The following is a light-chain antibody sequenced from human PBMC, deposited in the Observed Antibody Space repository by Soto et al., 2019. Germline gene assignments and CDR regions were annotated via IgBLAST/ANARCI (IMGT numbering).Light chain of an antibody. CDR3: QQYGNSLPHS. CDR1: QGIRNID. Sequence: EIVLTQSPGTLSLSPGERATLSCRASQGIRNIDLAWYQQKAGQAPRLLIYGASSRATGIPDRFSGSGAGTYFTNTISRLEPEDFAIYYCQQYGNSLPHSVGRGTKLQIK. J-gene: IGKJ2*03. CDR2: GAS. V-gene: IGKV3-20*01.